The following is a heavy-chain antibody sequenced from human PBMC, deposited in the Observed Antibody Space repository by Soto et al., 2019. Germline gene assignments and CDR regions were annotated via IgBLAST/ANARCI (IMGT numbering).Heavy chain of an antibody. CDR2: IKGDESAT. CDR1: GFTFSTYW. D-gene: IGHD2-21*01. J-gene: IGHJ5*02. Sequence: EVQLVESGGGLVQAGASLRLSCAASGFTFSTYWMHWVRQAPGKGLMWLSRIKGDESATNYADSVEGRFTISRDNAKNTVYLQVNSLRVEDTAVYYCARGGLGAYGFAPWGQGTLVTVSS. CDR3: ARGGLGAYGFAP. V-gene: IGHV3-74*01.